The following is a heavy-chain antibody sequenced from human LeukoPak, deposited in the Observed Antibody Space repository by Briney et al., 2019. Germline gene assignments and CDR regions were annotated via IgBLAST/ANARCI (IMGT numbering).Heavy chain of an antibody. CDR1: GDSASSNSAA. Sequence: SQTLSLTCAISGDSASSNSAAWNWIRQSPSRGLEWLGRTYYRSKWYNDYAVSVKSRITINPDTSKNQFSLQLNSVTPEDTAVYYCARGSEGSGSSYYYYMDVWGKGTTVTVS. J-gene: IGHJ6*03. V-gene: IGHV6-1*01. CDR3: ARGSEGSGSSYYYYMDV. D-gene: IGHD3-10*01. CDR2: TYYRSKWYN.